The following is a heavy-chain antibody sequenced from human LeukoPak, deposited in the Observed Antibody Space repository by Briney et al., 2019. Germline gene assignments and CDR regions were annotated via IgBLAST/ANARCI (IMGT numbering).Heavy chain of an antibody. CDR2: VSGSSSYI. CDR3: ARGGSGSHFEV. Sequence: GGSLRLSCAASGFTFSSYSMNWVRQAPGKGLEWVSSVSGSSSYIYYADSVKGRFTISRDNAKNSLYLQMNSLRAEDTAVYYCARGGSGSHFEVWGQGTMVTVSS. V-gene: IGHV3-21*01. J-gene: IGHJ3*01. CDR1: GFTFSSYS. D-gene: IGHD1-26*01.